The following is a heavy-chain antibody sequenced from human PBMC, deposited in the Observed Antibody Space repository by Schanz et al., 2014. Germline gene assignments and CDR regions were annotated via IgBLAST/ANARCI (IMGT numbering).Heavy chain of an antibody. V-gene: IGHV1-3*01. CDR2: ISPYTGNT. D-gene: IGHD6-19*01. CDR3: ARGGYSSGWYDRDIAHFDY. J-gene: IGHJ4*02. Sequence: QVQLVQSGAEVKKPGASVKVSCKASGYSFISHAIHWVRQAPGQGLEWVGWISPYTGNTHYFDKMEGRVTMTTDTSTSTAYMELRSLRSDDTAVYYCARGGYSSGWYDRDIAHFDYWGQGTLVTVSS. CDR1: GYSFISHA.